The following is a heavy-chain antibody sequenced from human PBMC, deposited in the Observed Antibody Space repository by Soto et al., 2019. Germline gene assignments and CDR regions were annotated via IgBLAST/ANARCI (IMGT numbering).Heavy chain of an antibody. CDR1: GGSISSSNW. CDR3: ARETYCGGDCYSWYFDY. D-gene: IGHD2-21*02. J-gene: IGHJ4*02. V-gene: IGHV4-4*02. CDR2: IYHSGST. Sequence: QVQLQESGPGLVKPSGTLSLTCAVSGGSISSSNWWSWVRQPPGKGLEWIGEIYHSGSTNYNPSLKSRVTISVDKSKNQFSLKLSSVTAAYTAVYYCARETYCGGDCYSWYFDYWGQGTLVTVSS.